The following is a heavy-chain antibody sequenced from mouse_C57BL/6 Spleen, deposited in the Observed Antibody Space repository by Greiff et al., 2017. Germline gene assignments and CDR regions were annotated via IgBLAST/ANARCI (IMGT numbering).Heavy chain of an antibody. CDR2: ISSGGSYP. D-gene: IGHD2-12*01. V-gene: IGHV5-6*01. Sequence: EVQLVESGGDLVKPGGSLKLSCAASGFTFSSYGMSWVRQTPVKRLEWVATISSGGSYPYSPDSVKGRFTISRDNAKNTLYLQMSSLKSEDTAMYYCARSYESWMDYWGQGTSGTVSS. CDR1: GFTFSSYG. CDR3: ARSYESWMDY. J-gene: IGHJ4*01.